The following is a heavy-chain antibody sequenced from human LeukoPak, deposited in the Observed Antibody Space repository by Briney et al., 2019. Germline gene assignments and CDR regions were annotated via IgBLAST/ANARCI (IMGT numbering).Heavy chain of an antibody. V-gene: IGHV4-59*12. CDR2: IYYSGST. CDR3: ARGANSNWYFDL. J-gene: IGHJ2*01. Sequence: PSETLSLTCTVSGGSISSYYWSWIRQPPGKGLEWIGYIYYSGSTNYNPSLKSRVTISVDTSKNQFSLQLNSMTPEDTAVYYCARGANSNWYFDLWGRGTLVTVSS. D-gene: IGHD1-1*01. CDR1: GGSISSYY.